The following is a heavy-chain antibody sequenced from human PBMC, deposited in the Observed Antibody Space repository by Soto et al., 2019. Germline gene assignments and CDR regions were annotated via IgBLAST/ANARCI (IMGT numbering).Heavy chain of an antibody. Sequence: SETLSLTCTVSGGSISSGGYYWSWIRQHPGKGLEWIGYIYYSGSTYYNPSLKSRVTISVDTSKNQFSLKLSSLRSEDTAVYYCARDGPHSGSYYPLYYFDYWGQGTLVTVSS. D-gene: IGHD1-26*01. CDR2: IYYSGST. CDR3: ARDGPHSGSYYPLYYFDY. J-gene: IGHJ4*02. V-gene: IGHV4-31*03. CDR1: GGSISSGGYY.